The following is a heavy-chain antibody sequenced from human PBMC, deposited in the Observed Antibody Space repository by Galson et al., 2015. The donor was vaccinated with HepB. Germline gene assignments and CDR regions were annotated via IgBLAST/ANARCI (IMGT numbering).Heavy chain of an antibody. Sequence: SLRLSCAASGFTFGDYAMSWFRQAPGKGLEWVGFIRSKAYGGTTEYAASVKGRFTISRDDSKSIAYLQMNSLRAEDTAVYYCARGVPDYDYVWGSYRTPYYVDYWGQGTLVTVSS. J-gene: IGHJ4*02. CDR1: GFTFGDYA. CDR3: ARGVPDYDYVWGSYRTPYYVDY. D-gene: IGHD3-16*02. CDR2: IRSKAYGGTT. V-gene: IGHV3-49*03.